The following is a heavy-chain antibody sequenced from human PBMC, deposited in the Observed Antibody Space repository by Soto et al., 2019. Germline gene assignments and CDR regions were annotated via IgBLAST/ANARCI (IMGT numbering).Heavy chain of an antibody. V-gene: IGHV4-4*02. J-gene: IGHJ3*02. CDR3: ARVYSYDILTGRGDAFDI. D-gene: IGHD3-9*01. Sequence: NPSETLSLTCAVSGGSISSSNWWSWVRQPPGKGLEWIGEIYHSGSTNYNPSLKSRVTISVDKSKNQFSLKLSSVTAADTAVYYCARVYSYDILTGRGDAFDIWGQGTMVTVSS. CDR1: GGSISSSNW. CDR2: IYHSGST.